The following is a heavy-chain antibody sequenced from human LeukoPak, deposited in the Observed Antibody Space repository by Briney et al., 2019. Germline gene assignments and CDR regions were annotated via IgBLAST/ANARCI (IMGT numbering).Heavy chain of an antibody. Sequence: ASVKVSCKASGYTFTSYGISWVRQAPGQGVEWMGWISAYNGNTNYAQKLQGRVTMTTDTSTSTACMELRSLRSDDTAVYYCARDRSVGATAAFDIWGQGTMVTVSS. D-gene: IGHD1-26*01. CDR2: ISAYNGNT. V-gene: IGHV1-18*01. J-gene: IGHJ3*02. CDR1: GYTFTSYG. CDR3: ARDRSVGATAAFDI.